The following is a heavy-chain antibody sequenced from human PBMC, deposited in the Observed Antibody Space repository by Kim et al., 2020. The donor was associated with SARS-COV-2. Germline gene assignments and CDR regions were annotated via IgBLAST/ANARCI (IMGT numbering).Heavy chain of an antibody. D-gene: IGHD6-13*01. CDR3: AKNLAAGTRLWGRIDY. J-gene: IGHJ4*02. V-gene: IGHV3-23*01. CDR1: GFTFSSYA. CDR2: ISGSGGST. Sequence: GGSLRLSCAASGFTFSSYAMSWVRQAPGKGLEWVSAISGSGGSTYYADSVKGRFTISRDNSKNTLYLQMNSLRAEDTAVYYCAKNLAAGTRLWGRIDYWGQGTLVTVSS.